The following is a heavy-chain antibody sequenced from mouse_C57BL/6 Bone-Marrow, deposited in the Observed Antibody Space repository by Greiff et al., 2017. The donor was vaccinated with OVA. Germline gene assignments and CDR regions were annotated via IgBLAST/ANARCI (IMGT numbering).Heavy chain of an antibody. D-gene: IGHD2-3*01. J-gene: IGHJ3*01. Sequence: EVNVVESGGGLVQPGGSLKLSCAASGFTFSDYYMYWVRQTPEKRLEWVAYISNGGGSTYYPDTVKGRFTISRDNAKNTLYLQMSRLKSEDTAMYYCARYEYWGQGTLVTVSA. CDR1: GFTFSDYY. V-gene: IGHV5-12*01. CDR2: ISNGGGST. CDR3: ARYEY.